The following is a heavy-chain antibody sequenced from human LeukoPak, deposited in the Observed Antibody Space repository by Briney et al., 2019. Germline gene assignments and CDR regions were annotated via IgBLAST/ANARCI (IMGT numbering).Heavy chain of an antibody. V-gene: IGHV1-46*01. J-gene: IGHJ4*02. D-gene: IGHD3-22*01. CDR2: INHSGGST. Sequence: ASVKVSCKASGYTFTSYYMHWVRPAPGQGLEWMGIINHSGGSTSYAQKCKSRVTKTRDTSTSTVYMELSSLRSEDTAVYYCARDAYYYDSSGYYGFGVDYWGQGTLVTVSS. CDR3: ARDAYYYDSSGYYGFGVDY. CDR1: GYTFTSYY.